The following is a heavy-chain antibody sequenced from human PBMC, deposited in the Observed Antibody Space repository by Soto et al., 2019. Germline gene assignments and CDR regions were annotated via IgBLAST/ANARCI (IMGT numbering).Heavy chain of an antibody. Sequence: GESLKISCRGSGYSFTSYWIGWVRQMPGKGLEWMGIIYPGDSDTRYSPSFQGQVTISADKSISTAYLQWSSLKASDTAMYYCARLAYSSGWLDYGMDVWGQGTTVTVSS. CDR2: IYPGDSDT. J-gene: IGHJ6*02. D-gene: IGHD6-19*01. CDR3: ARLAYSSGWLDYGMDV. CDR1: GYSFTSYW. V-gene: IGHV5-51*01.